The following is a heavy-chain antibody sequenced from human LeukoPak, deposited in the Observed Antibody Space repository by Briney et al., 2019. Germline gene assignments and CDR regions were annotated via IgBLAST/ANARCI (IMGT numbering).Heavy chain of an antibody. CDR3: ARRAVGGYFDY. D-gene: IGHD2-15*01. Sequence: SETLSLTCAVSGYSISSGYYWGWIRQPPGKGVEWIGSIYHSGSTYYNPSLKSRVTISVDTSKNQFSLKLSSVTAADTAVYYCARRAVGGYFDYWGQGTLVTVSS. J-gene: IGHJ4*02. CDR1: GYSISSGYY. CDR2: IYHSGST. V-gene: IGHV4-38-2*01.